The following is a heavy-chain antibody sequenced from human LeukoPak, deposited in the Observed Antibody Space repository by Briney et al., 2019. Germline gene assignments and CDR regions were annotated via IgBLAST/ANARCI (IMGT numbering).Heavy chain of an antibody. CDR3: AKEMLLSYYYYGMDV. CDR1: GFTFSSYG. Sequence: GSLRLSCAASGFTFSSYGMHWVRQAPGKGLEWVAVISYDGSNKYYADSVKDRFTISRDNSKNTLYLQMNSLRAEDTAVYYCAKEMLLSYYYYGMDVWGQGTTVTVSS. J-gene: IGHJ6*02. V-gene: IGHV3-30*18. CDR2: ISYDGSNK. D-gene: IGHD2-21*01.